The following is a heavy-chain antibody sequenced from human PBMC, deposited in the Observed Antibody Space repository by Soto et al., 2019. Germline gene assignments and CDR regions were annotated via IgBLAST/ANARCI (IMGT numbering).Heavy chain of an antibody. J-gene: IGHJ6*02. Sequence: QVQLVESGGGVVQPGRSLRLSWAASGFTFSSYAMHWVRQAPGKGLEWVAVISYDGSNKYYADSVKGRFTISRDNSKNTLYLQMNSLRAEDTAVYYCARTPRGQWELPYYYYGMDVWGQGTTVTVSS. V-gene: IGHV3-30-3*01. CDR3: ARTPRGQWELPYYYYGMDV. CDR1: GFTFSSYA. CDR2: ISYDGSNK. D-gene: IGHD1-26*01.